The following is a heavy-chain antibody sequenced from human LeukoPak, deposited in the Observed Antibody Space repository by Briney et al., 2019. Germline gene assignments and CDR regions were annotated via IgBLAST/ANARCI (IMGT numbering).Heavy chain of an antibody. CDR3: ARVSYAPYYYGLKNYFDY. CDR2: INHSGST. CDR1: GGSFSGYY. V-gene: IGHV4-34*01. J-gene: IGHJ4*02. D-gene: IGHD3-10*01. Sequence: SETLSLTCAVYGGSFSGYYWSWIRQPPGKGLEWIGEINHSGSTNYNPSLKSRVTISVDTSKNQFSLKLSSVTAADTAVYYCARVSYAPYYYGLKNYFDYWGQGTLVTVSS.